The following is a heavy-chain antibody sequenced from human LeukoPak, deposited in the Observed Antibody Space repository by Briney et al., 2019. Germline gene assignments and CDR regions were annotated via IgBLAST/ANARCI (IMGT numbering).Heavy chain of an antibody. CDR3: ARGYYYGSESYWRTKWFDP. J-gene: IGHJ5*02. CDR2: IIPVFGTA. CDR1: GGTFNSHV. Sequence: GASVKVSCKASGGTFNSHVISWLRQAPGQGLEWMGGIIPVFGTASYAEKFQGRVTITTDESTTTAYMETSSLTSEDTAVYYCARGYYYGSESYWRTKWFDPWGQGTLVTVSS. D-gene: IGHD3-10*01. V-gene: IGHV1-69*05.